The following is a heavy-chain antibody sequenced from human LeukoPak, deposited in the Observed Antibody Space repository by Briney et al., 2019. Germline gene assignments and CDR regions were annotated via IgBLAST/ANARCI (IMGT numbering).Heavy chain of an antibody. V-gene: IGHV4-4*09. D-gene: IGHD5-18*01. CDR3: ARLNLDTAMVVDY. J-gene: IGHJ4*02. CDR1: GGSISSYY. CDR2: IYTSGST. Sequence: SKTLSLTCTVSGGSISSYYWSWIRQPPGKGLEWIGYIYTSGSTNYNPSLKSRVTISVDTSKNQFSLKLSSVTAADTAVYFCARLNLDTAMVVDYWGQGTLVTVSS.